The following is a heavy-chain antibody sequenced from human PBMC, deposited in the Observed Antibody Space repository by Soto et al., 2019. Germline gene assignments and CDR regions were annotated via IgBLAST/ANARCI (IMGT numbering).Heavy chain of an antibody. CDR2: ISPSTSHI. D-gene: IGHD2-15*01. J-gene: IGHJ6*02. Sequence: EVHLVESGGGLVKPGGSLRLSCAVSGFTFSSCTMNWVRQAPGKGLEWVSSISPSTSHIYYADSVKGRFTISRDNAKNALFLHMNSLRAEDTAVDYCSVCSGGACHQNYGMDVWGQGTTVTVSS. CDR3: SVCSGGACHQNYGMDV. CDR1: GFTFSSCT. V-gene: IGHV3-21*01.